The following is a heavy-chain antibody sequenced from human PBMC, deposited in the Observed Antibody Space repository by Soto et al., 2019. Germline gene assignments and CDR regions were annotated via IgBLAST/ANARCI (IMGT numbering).Heavy chain of an antibody. CDR1: GGSISSYY. D-gene: IGHD6-13*01. Sequence: QVQLQESGPGLVKPSATLSLTCSVSGGSISSYYWSWIRQPPGKGLEWIGYIYYSGSTNYNPSLKSRVTISVDTSKNQFSLKLSSVTAADTAVYYCARGGLIAAAVNDFWGQGTLVTVSS. J-gene: IGHJ4*02. V-gene: IGHV4-59*01. CDR3: ARGGLIAAAVNDF. CDR2: IYYSGST.